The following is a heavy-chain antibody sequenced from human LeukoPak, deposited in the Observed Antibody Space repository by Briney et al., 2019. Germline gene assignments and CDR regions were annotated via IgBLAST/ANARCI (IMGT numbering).Heavy chain of an antibody. Sequence: GGSLRLSCAASEFTFSSYAMTWVRQAPGKGLEWVSVINKSGGSTYYADSVKGRFTISRDNSKNTLYLQMNSLRAEDTAVYYCAKDRWGSGGSGGGDYWGQGTLVTVSS. V-gene: IGHV3-23*01. CDR2: INKSGGST. J-gene: IGHJ4*02. CDR3: AKDRWGSGGSGGGDY. CDR1: EFTFSSYA. D-gene: IGHD2-15*01.